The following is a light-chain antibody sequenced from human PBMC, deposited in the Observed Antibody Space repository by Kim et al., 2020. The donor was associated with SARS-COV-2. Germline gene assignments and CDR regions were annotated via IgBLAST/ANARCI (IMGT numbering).Light chain of an antibody. CDR2: GAS. J-gene: IGKJ1*01. CDR1: QSVSSNY. CDR3: QQYSSSPAT. V-gene: IGKV3-20*01. Sequence: SPGQRPTLSCGSSQSVSSNYLAWYQQKPGQAPRLLIYGASSRATGIPDRFSGSGSGTDFTLTITRLEPEDFAVYYCQQYSSSPATFGQGTKVDIK.